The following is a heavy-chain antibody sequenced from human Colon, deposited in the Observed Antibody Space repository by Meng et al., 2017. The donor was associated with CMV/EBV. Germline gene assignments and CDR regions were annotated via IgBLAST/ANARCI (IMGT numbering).Heavy chain of an antibody. J-gene: IGHJ4*02. V-gene: IGHV3-66*01. CDR1: GFTISNNY. CDR3: VRDFGGPYDY. Sequence: LRLSCAVSGFTISNNYMSWVRQAPGEGLEWVSVIYSGGGTHYVDSVKGRFTVSRDSAKNILYLQMDSLRAEDTAVYYCVRDFGGPYDYWGQGSLVTVSS. CDR2: IYSGGGT. D-gene: IGHD3-10*01.